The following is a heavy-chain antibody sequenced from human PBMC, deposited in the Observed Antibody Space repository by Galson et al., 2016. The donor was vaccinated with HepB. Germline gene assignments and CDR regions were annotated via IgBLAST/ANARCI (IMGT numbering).Heavy chain of an antibody. D-gene: IGHD6-19*01. CDR1: GYTFTSKG. CDR3: LIGVAGDFDY. V-gene: IGHV1-18*01. CDR2: ISGFNGNI. J-gene: IGHJ4*02. Sequence: SVKVSCKASGYTFTSKGIAWVRLAPGQGLEWLGWISGFNGNINYTQKFQGRVTMTTDTSTSTAYMELRSLRSDDTAMYFCLIGVAGDFDYWGQGTLVTVSS.